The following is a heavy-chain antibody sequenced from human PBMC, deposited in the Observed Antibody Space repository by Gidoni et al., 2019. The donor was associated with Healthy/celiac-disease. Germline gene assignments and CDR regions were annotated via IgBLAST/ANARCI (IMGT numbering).Heavy chain of an antibody. CDR3: ARVLRFLEWTIPDYGMDV. D-gene: IGHD3-3*01. Sequence: QVQLQESGPGLVKPSETLSITCTVAGGSISSYYWSWIRQPAGKGLEWNGRIYTSGSTNYNPSRKSRVTMSVDTSKNQFSLKLSSVTAADTAVYYCARVLRFLEWTIPDYGMDVWGQGTTVTVSS. V-gene: IGHV4-4*07. CDR2: IYTSGST. J-gene: IGHJ6*02. CDR1: GGSISSYY.